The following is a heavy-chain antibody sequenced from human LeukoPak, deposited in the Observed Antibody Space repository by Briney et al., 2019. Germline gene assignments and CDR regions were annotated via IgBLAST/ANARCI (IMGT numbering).Heavy chain of an antibody. Sequence: PSETLSLTCTVSGYSISSGYYWGWIRQPPGKGLEWIGSIYHSGSTYYNPSLKSRVTISVDTSKNQFSLKLSSVTAADTAVYYCARGYYYDSSGYNQFDYWGQGTLVTISS. CDR3: ARGYYYDSSGYNQFDY. CDR2: IYHSGST. J-gene: IGHJ4*02. D-gene: IGHD3-22*01. V-gene: IGHV4-38-2*02. CDR1: GYSISSGYY.